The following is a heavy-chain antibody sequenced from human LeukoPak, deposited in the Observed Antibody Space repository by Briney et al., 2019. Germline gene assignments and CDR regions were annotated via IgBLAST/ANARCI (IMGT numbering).Heavy chain of an antibody. CDR3: ARVLTSRWLQLPHFDY. CDR2: ISSSATYR. J-gene: IGHJ4*02. CDR1: EFTFTTYS. Sequence: GGSLRLSCAASEFTFTTYSMAWVRQAPGKGLEWVSSISSSATYRYYADSVNGRFTISRDDPKNSLYLQMNSLRAEDTAVYYCARVLTSRWLQLPHFDYWGQGTLVTVSS. D-gene: IGHD5-24*01. V-gene: IGHV3-21*01.